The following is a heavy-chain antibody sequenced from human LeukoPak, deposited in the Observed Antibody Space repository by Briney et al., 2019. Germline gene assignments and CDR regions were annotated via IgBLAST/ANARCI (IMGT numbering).Heavy chain of an antibody. CDR2: ISGSGGST. J-gene: IGHJ4*02. CDR1: GFTSSSYA. Sequence: GGSLRLSCAASGFTSSSYAMSWVRQAPGKGLEWVSAISGSGGSTYYADSVKGRFTISRDNSKNTLYLQMNSLRAEDTAVYYCAKDRDYYGSGTGGFDYWGQGTLVTVSS. D-gene: IGHD3-10*01. V-gene: IGHV3-23*01. CDR3: AKDRDYYGSGTGGFDY.